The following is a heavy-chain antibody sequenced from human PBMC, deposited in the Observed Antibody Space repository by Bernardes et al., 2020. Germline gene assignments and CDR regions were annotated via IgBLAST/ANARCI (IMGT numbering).Heavy chain of an antibody. D-gene: IGHD1-26*01. J-gene: IGHJ4*02. CDR3: ARGAVGADDY. V-gene: IGHV3-74*01. CDR1: GFTFSSYW. CDR2: INSDWSTT. Sequence: GGSLRLSCVVSGFTFSSYWMHWVRQAPGKGLVWVSRINSDWSTTIYTDSVKVRFTISRDNAKNTLYLQMNSLRAEDTAVYYCARGAVGADDYGGQGTLVTVSS.